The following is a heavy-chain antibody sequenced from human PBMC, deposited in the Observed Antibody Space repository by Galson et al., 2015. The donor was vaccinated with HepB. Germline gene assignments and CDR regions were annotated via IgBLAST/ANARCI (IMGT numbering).Heavy chain of an antibody. Sequence: PALVKPTQTLTLTCTFSGFSLSTSGVGVGWIRQPPGKALEWLALIYWNDDKRYSPSLKSRLTITKDTSKNQVVLTMTNMDPVDTATYYCAHTQNDGSGSYYHGYWGQGTLVTVSS. D-gene: IGHD3-10*01. CDR1: GFSLSTSGVG. V-gene: IGHV2-5*01. J-gene: IGHJ4*02. CDR2: IYWNDDK. CDR3: AHTQNDGSGSYYHGY.